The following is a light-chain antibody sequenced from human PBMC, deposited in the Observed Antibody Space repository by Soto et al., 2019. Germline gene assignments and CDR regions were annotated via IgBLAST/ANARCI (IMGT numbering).Light chain of an antibody. CDR1: QSVGSC. J-gene: IGKJ2*02. V-gene: IGKV3-11*01. CDR3: QQHSKCPST. Sequence: EVALTHSPDTLSLSPGYTATLSFRASQSVGSCVAWYQQKVGQAPKLLIYKAYSWASGVGARFSGSGSATDFSLTITSLEPEDFAVYFCQQHSKCPSTFGPGTKVDNK. CDR2: KAY.